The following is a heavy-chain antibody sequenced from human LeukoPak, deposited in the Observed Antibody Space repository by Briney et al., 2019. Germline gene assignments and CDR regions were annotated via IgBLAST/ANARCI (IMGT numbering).Heavy chain of an antibody. CDR3: ARVPLFLELRFGEGYFDY. V-gene: IGHV1-69*01. Sequence: EASVKVSCTASGGTFSSYAISWVRQAPGQGLEWMGGIIPIFGTANYAQKFQGRVTITADESTSTAYMELSSLRSEDTAVYYCARVPLFLELRFGEGYFDYWGQGTLVTVSS. CDR1: GGTFSSYA. D-gene: IGHD3-16*01. CDR2: IIPIFGTA. J-gene: IGHJ4*02.